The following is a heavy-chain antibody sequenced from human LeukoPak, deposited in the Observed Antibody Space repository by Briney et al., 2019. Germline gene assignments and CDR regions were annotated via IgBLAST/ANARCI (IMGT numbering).Heavy chain of an antibody. CDR1: GGSLSSGGYC. V-gene: IGHV4-31*01. CDR2: IYYSGST. Sequence: SQTLSLTCTVSGGSLSSGGYCWSWIRQHPGKGLEWIGSIYYSGSTYSHPSLKSQVTRSVDTSKNQFSLKLSSVTAADTAVYYGARVGVVGAYFDNWGQGTLVTVSS. CDR3: ARVGVVGAYFDN. D-gene: IGHD1-26*01. J-gene: IGHJ4*02.